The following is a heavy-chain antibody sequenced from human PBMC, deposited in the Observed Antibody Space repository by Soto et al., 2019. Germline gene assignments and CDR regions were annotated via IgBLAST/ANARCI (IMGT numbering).Heavy chain of an antibody. V-gene: IGHV3-23*01. Sequence: RPLRLPCSASGFAFSSHPMSWVRQAPEKGLEWVAGISDGGDLTYNADSVRGRFTISRDNSRNTLYLQTNSLRAEDKAVYYCARRVIGSSRAFDIWGQGTMVTV. CDR1: GFAFSSHP. CDR2: ISDGGDLT. D-gene: IGHD3-10*01. CDR3: ARRVIGSSRAFDI. J-gene: IGHJ3*02.